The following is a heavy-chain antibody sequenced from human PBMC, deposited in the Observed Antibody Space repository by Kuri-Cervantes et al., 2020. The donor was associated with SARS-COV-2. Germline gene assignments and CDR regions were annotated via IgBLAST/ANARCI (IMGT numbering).Heavy chain of an antibody. Sequence: ASVKVSCKASGHTFSGYCIYWVRQAPGQGLEWMGWINPNSGGTNYAQKFQGWVTMTRDTSISTAYMELSRLRSDDTAVYYCATGMVRGVIQSYYYGMDVWGQGTTVTVSS. CDR2: INPNSGGT. J-gene: IGHJ6*02. V-gene: IGHV1-2*04. CDR3: ATGMVRGVIQSYYYGMDV. CDR1: GHTFSGYC. D-gene: IGHD3-10*01.